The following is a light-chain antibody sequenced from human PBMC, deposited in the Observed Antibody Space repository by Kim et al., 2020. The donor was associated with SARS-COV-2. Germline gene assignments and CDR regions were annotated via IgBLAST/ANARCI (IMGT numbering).Light chain of an antibody. Sequence: VTISCTGTSSDVGGYNYVSWCQQHPGKAPKLMIYDVSNRPSGVSNCFSGSKSGNTASLTISGLQAEDEADYYCSSYTSSSTLEYVFGTGTKVTVL. J-gene: IGLJ1*01. CDR2: DVS. CDR3: SSYTSSSTLEYV. V-gene: IGLV2-14*03. CDR1: SSDVGGYNY.